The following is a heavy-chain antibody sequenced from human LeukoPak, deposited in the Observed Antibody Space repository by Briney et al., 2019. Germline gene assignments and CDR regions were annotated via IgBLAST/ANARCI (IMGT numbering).Heavy chain of an antibody. CDR2: INHSGST. V-gene: IGHV4-34*01. CDR1: GGPSRGYY. CDR3: ARIALIGMDV. Sequence: PQTLSLTCAVYGGPSRGYYWSPLPQPPRKGPEWIGEINHSGSTNYNPSLKSRVTISVDTSKNQFSLRLSSVTAADTAVYYCARIALIGMDVWGQGTTVTVSS. J-gene: IGHJ6*02.